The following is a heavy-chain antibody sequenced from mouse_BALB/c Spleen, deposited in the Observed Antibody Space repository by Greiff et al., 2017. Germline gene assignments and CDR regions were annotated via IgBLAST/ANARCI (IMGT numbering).Heavy chain of an antibody. CDR1: GFNIKDTY. CDR2: IDPANGNT. V-gene: IGHV14-3*02. CDR3: ARGLLRGYAMDD. Sequence: EVQLQQSGAELVKPGASVKLSCTASGFNIKDTYMHWVKQRPEQGLEWIGRIDPANGNTKYDPKFQGKATITADTSSNTAYLQLSSLTSEDTAVYYCARGLLRGYAMDDWGQGTSVTVSS. D-gene: IGHD1-1*01. J-gene: IGHJ4*01.